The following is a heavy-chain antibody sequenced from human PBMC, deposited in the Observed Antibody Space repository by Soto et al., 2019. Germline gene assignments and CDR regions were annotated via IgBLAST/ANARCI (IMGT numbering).Heavy chain of an antibody. D-gene: IGHD6-19*01. J-gene: IGHJ3*02. V-gene: IGHV1-3*01. Sequence: QVQLVQSGAEVKKHGASVKVSCKASGYTFTSYAMHWVRQAPGQRLEWMGWINAGNGNTKYSQKLQGRVTITRDTSARTAYMELGRLRSEDTAVYYCASEEVAGILSGAFDIVGQGTMVTVSS. CDR2: INAGNGNT. CDR3: ASEEVAGILSGAFDI. CDR1: GYTFTSYA.